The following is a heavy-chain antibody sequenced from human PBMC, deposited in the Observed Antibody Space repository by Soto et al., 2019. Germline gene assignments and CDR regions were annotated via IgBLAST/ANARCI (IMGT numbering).Heavy chain of an antibody. D-gene: IGHD6-6*01. V-gene: IGHV1-18*01. CDR1: GYTFTSYG. CDR3: ARAYSSSGDDYYYMDV. CDR2: ISAYNGNT. J-gene: IGHJ6*03. Sequence: GASVKVSCKASGYTFTSYGISWVRQAPGQGLEWMGWISAYNGNTNYAQKLQGRVTMTTDTSTSTAYMELRSLRSDDTAVYYCARAYSSSGDDYYYMDVWGKGTTVTVSS.